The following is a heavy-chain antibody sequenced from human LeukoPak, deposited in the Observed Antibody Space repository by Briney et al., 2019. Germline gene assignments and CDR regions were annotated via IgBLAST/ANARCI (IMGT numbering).Heavy chain of an antibody. CDR1: GGSFSDYY. D-gene: IGHD6-19*01. Sequence: SETLSLTCAVYGGSFSDYYWTWIRQPPGKGLEWFEEINPRGRTHYNPSLKRRVNISVDTSKKQFSLKLSSVTAADTAVYYCATYSTGFDIWGQGTVVTVSS. V-gene: IGHV4-34*01. CDR2: INPRGRT. CDR3: ATYSTGFDI. J-gene: IGHJ3*02.